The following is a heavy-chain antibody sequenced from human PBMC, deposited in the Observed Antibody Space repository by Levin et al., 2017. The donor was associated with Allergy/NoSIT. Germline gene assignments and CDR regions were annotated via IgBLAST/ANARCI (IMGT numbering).Heavy chain of an antibody. CDR2: INHSGST. Sequence: TSETLSLTCAVYGGSFSGYYWSWIRQPPGKGLEWIGEINHSGSTNYNPSLKSRVTISVDTSKNQFSLKLSSVTAADTAVYYCARPWVAAAGARGGLIKYWGQGTLVTVSS. CDR1: GGSFSGYY. D-gene: IGHD6-13*01. CDR3: ARPWVAAAGARGGLIKY. J-gene: IGHJ4*02. V-gene: IGHV4-34*01.